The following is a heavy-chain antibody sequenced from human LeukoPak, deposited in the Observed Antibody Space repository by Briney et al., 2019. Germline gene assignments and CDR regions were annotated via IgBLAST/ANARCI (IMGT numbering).Heavy chain of an antibody. CDR1: GGSISSYY. J-gene: IGHJ4*02. CDR2: IYYNGGT. CDR3: ARHPDY. V-gene: IGHV4-59*01. Sequence: PSETLSLTCTVSGGSISSYYWSWIRQPPGKGLDWIGYIYYNGGTNYNPSLKSRVTISVDTSKNQFSLRLSSVTAADTAVYYCARHPDYWGQGALVTVSS.